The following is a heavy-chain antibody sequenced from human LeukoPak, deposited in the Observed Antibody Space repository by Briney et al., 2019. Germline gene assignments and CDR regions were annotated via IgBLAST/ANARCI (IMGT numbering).Heavy chain of an antibody. CDR2: IYTSGST. V-gene: IGHV4-4*09. Sequence: SETLSLTCTVSGGSISSYYWSWIRQPPGKGLEWIGYIYTSGSTNYNPSLKSRVSMSVDTSKNQFSLKLSSVTAADTAVFYCARENSGSYREFDYWGQGTLVTVSS. D-gene: IGHD1-26*01. CDR1: GGSISSYY. CDR3: ARENSGSYREFDY. J-gene: IGHJ4*02.